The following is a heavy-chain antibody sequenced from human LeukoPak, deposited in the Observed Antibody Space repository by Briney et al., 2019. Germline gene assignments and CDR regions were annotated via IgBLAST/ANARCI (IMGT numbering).Heavy chain of an antibody. CDR2: IYHSGST. J-gene: IGHJ4*02. CDR1: GGSISSSNW. V-gene: IGHV4-4*02. Sequence: SGTLSLTCAVSGGSISSSNWWSWVRQPPGKGLEWIGEIYHSGSTNYNPSLKSRVTISVDKSKNQFSLKLSSVTAADTAVYYCARLGRNYDFWSGYIFDYWGQGTLVTVSS. CDR3: ARLGRNYDFWSGYIFDY. D-gene: IGHD3-3*01.